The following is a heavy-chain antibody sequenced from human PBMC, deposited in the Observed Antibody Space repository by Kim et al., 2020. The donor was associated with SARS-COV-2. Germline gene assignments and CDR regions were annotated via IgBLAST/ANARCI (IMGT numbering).Heavy chain of an antibody. V-gene: IGHV4-39*02. CDR1: GDSVSSSAHY. D-gene: IGHD2-15*01. J-gene: IGHJ4*02. CDR3: ARVGYCGRGTCSQPPFNY. Sequence: SETLSLTCTVSGDSVSSSAHYWGWIRQPPGRGLEWIGNVYYTGRAYYNPSLNGRVTIFGDTSRNQLSLKLSAVTAADTAVYFCARVGYCGRGTCSQPPFNYWGQGILVTVSS. CDR2: VYYTGRA.